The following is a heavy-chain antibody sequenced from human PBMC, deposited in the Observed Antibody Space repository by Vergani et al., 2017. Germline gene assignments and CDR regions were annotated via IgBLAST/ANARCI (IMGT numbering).Heavy chain of an antibody. CDR3: ARDLAYCHEGSCAL. J-gene: IGHJ4*02. CDR2: VLFDGSNE. V-gene: IGHV3-30*03. CDR1: GFGFKNFA. Sequence: QVSLVESGGGVVQPGRSLTLTCSASGFGFKNFAMHWVRQAPGKGLEWVAYVLFDGSNEYYADSVKGRFIVSRDNSNDALYLQMNSLRTDDTAVYYCARDLAYCHEGSCALWGQGSVVTVSS. D-gene: IGHD2-15*01.